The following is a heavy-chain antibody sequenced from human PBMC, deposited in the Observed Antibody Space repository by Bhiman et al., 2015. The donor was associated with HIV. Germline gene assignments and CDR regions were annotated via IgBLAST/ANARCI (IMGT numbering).Heavy chain of an antibody. CDR1: GFTVSGNY. D-gene: IGHD4-17*01. V-gene: IGHV3-53*01. J-gene: IGHJ3*02. CDR3: ASDYGGTKDAFDI. Sequence: EVQLVESGGGLIQPGGSLRLSCAASGFTVSGNYMSWVRQAPGKGLEWVSVIYGGGLTYYADSVRGRFTISRDKSKNTLYLQMNSLRAEDTAVYYCASDYGGTKDAFDIWGQGTMVTVSS. CDR2: IYGGGLT.